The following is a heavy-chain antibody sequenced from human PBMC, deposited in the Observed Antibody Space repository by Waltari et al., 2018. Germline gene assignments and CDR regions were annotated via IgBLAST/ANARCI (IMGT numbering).Heavy chain of an antibody. CDR2: INHSGST. CDR3: ARGPRLGLRYSWAFDY. J-gene: IGHJ4*02. CDR1: GGSFSGYY. D-gene: IGHD3-9*01. V-gene: IGHV4-34*01. Sequence: QVQLQQWGAGLLKPSETLSLTCAVYGGSFSGYYWSWIRQPPGKGLEWIGEINHSGSTNDNPSLKSRVTISVDTSKNQFSLKLSSVTAADTAVYYCARGPRLGLRYSWAFDYWGQGTLVTVSS.